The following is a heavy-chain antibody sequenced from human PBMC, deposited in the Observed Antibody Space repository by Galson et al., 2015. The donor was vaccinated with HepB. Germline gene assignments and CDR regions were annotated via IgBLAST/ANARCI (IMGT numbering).Heavy chain of an antibody. CDR2: ISTYNGNT. CDR3: ARSLLVRGFTHKYFDL. CDR1: GYSFTSHG. Sequence: SVKVSCKASGYSFTSHGISWVRQAPGQGLEWTGWISTYNGNTNYAQNFQGRVTLTTDTSTSTAYMELRNLRSDDTAVYSCARSLLVRGFTHKYFDLWGQGTLVTVSS. V-gene: IGHV1-18*04. D-gene: IGHD3-10*01. J-gene: IGHJ4*02.